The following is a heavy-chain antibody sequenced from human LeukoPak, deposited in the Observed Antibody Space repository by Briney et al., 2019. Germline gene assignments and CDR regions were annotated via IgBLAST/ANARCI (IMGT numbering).Heavy chain of an antibody. V-gene: IGHV4-39*01. CDR3: ARRTLLLDQWVPRGGLNYFDP. CDR1: GDSINSTNHY. CDR2: IYYRGHT. Sequence: SSETLSLTCSVSGDSINSTNHYWAWLRQPPGKGLEWIGSIYYRGHTYCNPSLKSRLTFSVDMSKNEFSLKLTSVTVADTAVYYCARRTLLLDQWVPRGGLNYFDPWGQGILVTVSS. D-gene: IGHD3-3*01. J-gene: IGHJ5*02.